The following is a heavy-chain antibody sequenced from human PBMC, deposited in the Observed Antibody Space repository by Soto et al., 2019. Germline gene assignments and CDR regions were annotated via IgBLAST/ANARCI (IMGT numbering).Heavy chain of an antibody. Sequence: PSETLSLTCTVSGGSINNGDYYWSWIRQPPEKGLEWIGYIYYSGSTYYNPSLKSRVTITIDKSKNQFSLNLNSVTAADTAVYYCARHSRSYFRDYWGQETLVTV. CDR1: GGSINNGDYY. D-gene: IGHD1-26*01. CDR3: ARHSRSYFRDY. J-gene: IGHJ4*02. CDR2: IYYSGST. V-gene: IGHV4-30-4*01.